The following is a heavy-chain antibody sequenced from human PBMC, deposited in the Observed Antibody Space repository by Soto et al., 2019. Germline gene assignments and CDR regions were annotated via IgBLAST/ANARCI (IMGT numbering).Heavy chain of an antibody. J-gene: IGHJ6*03. CDR3: ARDFPAVAPYYYYYYYMDV. CDR2: INSDGSST. Sequence: GGSLRLSCAASGFTFSSYWMHWVRQAPGKGLVWVSRINSDGSSTSYADSVKGRFTISRDNAKNTLYLQMNSLRAEDTAVYYCARDFPAVAPYYYYYYYMDVWGKGTTVTVSS. CDR1: GFTFSSYW. V-gene: IGHV3-74*01.